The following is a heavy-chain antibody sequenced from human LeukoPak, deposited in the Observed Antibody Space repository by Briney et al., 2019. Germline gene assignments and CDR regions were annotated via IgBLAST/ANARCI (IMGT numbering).Heavy chain of an antibody. D-gene: IGHD3-9*01. CDR2: ISAYNGNT. CDR3: ARDKPYYDILTGYSSDAFDI. Sequence: ASVKVSCKASGYTFTSYGISWVRQAPGQGLEWMGWISAYNGNTNYAQKLQGRVTMTTDTSTSTAYMELRSLRSDDTAVYYCARDKPYYDILTGYSSDAFDIWGQGTMVTVSS. J-gene: IGHJ3*02. V-gene: IGHV1-18*01. CDR1: GYTFTSYG.